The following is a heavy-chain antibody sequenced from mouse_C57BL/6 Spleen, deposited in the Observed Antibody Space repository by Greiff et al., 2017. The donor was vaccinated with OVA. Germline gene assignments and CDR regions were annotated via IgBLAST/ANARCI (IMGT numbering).Heavy chain of an antibody. CDR1: GFTFSSYG. CDR2: ISSGGSYT. J-gene: IGHJ2*01. D-gene: IGHD1-1*01. V-gene: IGHV5-6*01. CDR3: ARQGKTTEDYFDY. Sequence: EVQLVESGGGLVKPGGSLKLSCAASGFTFSSYGMSWVRQTPDKRLEWVATISSGGSYTYYPDSVKGRFTISRDNAKNTLYLQMSSLKSEDTAMYYCARQGKTTEDYFDYWGQGTTLTVSS.